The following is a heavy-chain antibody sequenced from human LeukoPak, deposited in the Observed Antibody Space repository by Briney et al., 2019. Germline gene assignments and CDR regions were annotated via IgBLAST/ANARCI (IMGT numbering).Heavy chain of an antibody. V-gene: IGHV3-30-3*01. CDR2: ISYDGSNK. CDR3: ARGGLTEVDY. J-gene: IGHJ4*02. CDR1: GFTFSSYA. D-gene: IGHD4-11*01. Sequence: GGSLRLSSAASGFTFSSYAMHWVRQAPGKGLEWVAVISYDGSNKYYADSVKGRFTISRDNSKNTLYLQMNSLRVEDTAVYYCARGGLTEVDYWGQGTLVTVSS.